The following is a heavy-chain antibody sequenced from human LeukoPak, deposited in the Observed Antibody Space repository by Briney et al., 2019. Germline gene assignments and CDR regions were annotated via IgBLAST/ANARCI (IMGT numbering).Heavy chain of an antibody. CDR3: ALIGDHAWFDP. CDR2: INPNSGGT. D-gene: IGHD3-10*01. Sequence: ASVKVSCKASGYTFNGYYMFWVRQAPGQGLEWMGWINPNSGGTNYAQEFQGRVTMTRDTSISTAYMELSTLRSDDTAVYYCALIGDHAWFDPWGQGTLVTVSP. J-gene: IGHJ5*02. CDR1: GYTFNGYY. V-gene: IGHV1-2*02.